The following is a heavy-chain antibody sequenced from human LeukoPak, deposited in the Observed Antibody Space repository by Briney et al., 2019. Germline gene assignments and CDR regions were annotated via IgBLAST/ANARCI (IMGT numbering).Heavy chain of an antibody. V-gene: IGHV4-34*01. J-gene: IGHJ5*02. CDR3: ARASSFDKTTRWNPAYFGP. CDR1: GGSLSGFY. Sequence: SETLSLTCAVHGGSLSGFYWSWIRQPPGKGLEWLGEINHSGTTNYNPSLKSRVTISVDTSKNQVSLDLASVTAADTAVYYCARASSFDKTTRWNPAYFGPWGPGSLVTVAS. D-gene: IGHD1-1*01. CDR2: INHSGTT.